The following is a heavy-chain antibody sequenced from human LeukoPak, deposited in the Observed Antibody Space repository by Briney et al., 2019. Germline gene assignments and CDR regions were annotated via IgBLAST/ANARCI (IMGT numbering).Heavy chain of an antibody. CDR1: GFTFSSYA. V-gene: IGHV3-30*04. CDR2: ISYDGSNK. J-gene: IGHJ4*02. D-gene: IGHD7-27*01. CDR3: VKGNWGDC. Sequence: GGSLRLSCAASGFTFSSYAMSWVRQAPGKGLEWVAFISYDGSNKYYADSVKGRFTLSRDNSKNTLYLQMNSLRVDDTAVYYCVKGNWGDCWGQGTLATVSS.